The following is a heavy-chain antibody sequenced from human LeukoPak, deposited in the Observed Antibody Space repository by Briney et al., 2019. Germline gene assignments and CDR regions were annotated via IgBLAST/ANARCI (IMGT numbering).Heavy chain of an antibody. V-gene: IGHV3-23*01. CDR1: GFTFSSYG. CDR2: ISGSGGST. D-gene: IGHD3-3*01. J-gene: IGHJ4*02. Sequence: GGSLRLSCAASGFTFSSYGMSWVRQAPGKGLEWVSAISGSGGSTYYADSVKGRFTISRDNSKNTLYLQMNSLRAEDTAVYYCARAPNYDFWSGYLDYWGQGTLVTVSS. CDR3: ARAPNYDFWSGYLDY.